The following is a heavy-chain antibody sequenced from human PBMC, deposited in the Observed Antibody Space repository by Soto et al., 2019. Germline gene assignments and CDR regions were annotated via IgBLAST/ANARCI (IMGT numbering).Heavy chain of an antibody. Sequence: GGSLRLSCAASGFTFSSYAMHWVRQAPGKGLEWVAVISYDGSNKYYADSVKGRFTISRDNSKNTLYLQMNSLRAEDTAVYYCASPGGGYGYGRIDYYYGMDVWGQGTTVTVSS. J-gene: IGHJ6*02. CDR3: ASPGGGYGYGRIDYYYGMDV. CDR1: GFTFSSYA. CDR2: ISYDGSNK. D-gene: IGHD5-18*01. V-gene: IGHV3-30-3*01.